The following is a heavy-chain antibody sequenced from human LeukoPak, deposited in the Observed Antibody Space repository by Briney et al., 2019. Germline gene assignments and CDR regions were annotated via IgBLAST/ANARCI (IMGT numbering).Heavy chain of an antibody. Sequence: GGSLRLSCAASGFTFSDYYMSWIRQAPGKGLEWASYISSSGSTIYYADSVKGRFTISRDNAKNSLYLQMNSLRAEDTAVYYCARGAVLLWFGESAGDAFDIWGQGTMVTVSS. J-gene: IGHJ3*02. D-gene: IGHD3-10*01. CDR1: GFTFSDYY. V-gene: IGHV3-11*01. CDR3: ARGAVLLWFGESAGDAFDI. CDR2: ISSSGSTI.